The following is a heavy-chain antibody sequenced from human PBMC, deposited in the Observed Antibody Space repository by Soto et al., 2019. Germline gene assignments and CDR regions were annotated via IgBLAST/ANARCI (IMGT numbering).Heavy chain of an antibody. J-gene: IGHJ4*02. CDR3: ARLTQGTAALDY. V-gene: IGHV4-34*01. CDR1: GGSFSGYY. CDR2: INHSGST. Sequence: SETLSLTCAVYGGSFSGYYWSWIRQPPGKGLEWIGEINHSGSTNYNPSLKSRVTISVGTSKNQFSLKLSSVTAADTAVYYCARLTQGTAALDYWGQGTLVTVSS. D-gene: IGHD6-13*01.